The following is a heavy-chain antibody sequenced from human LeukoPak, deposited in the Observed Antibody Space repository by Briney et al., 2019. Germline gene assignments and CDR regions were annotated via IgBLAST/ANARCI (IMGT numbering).Heavy chain of an antibody. CDR1: GYTFTRYY. CDR3: ARDMRGSGSYYYYYGMDV. D-gene: IGHD3-10*01. V-gene: IGHV1-2*02. J-gene: IGHJ6*02. CDR2: INPNSGGT. Sequence: ASVKVSCKASGYTFTRYYVHWVRQAPGQRREWMGWINPNSGGTNYAQKFQGRVTMTRDTSISTAYMELSRLRSDDTAVYYCARDMRGSGSYYYYYGMDVWGQGTTVTVSS.